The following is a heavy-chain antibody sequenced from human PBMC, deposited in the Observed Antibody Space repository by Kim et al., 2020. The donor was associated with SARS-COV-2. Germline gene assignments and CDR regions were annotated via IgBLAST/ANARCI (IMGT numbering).Heavy chain of an antibody. V-gene: IGHV3-21*01. Sequence: GGSLRLSCAASGFTFTSFSMTWVRQAPGKGLEWVSPISSSRSYIYYEDSVKGRFTISRDNAKNSLYLQMNSLRAEDTAVYYCARGPRVYSDGYVYYWGQGTLDTVCS. CDR1: GFTFTSFS. J-gene: IGHJ4*02. CDR2: ISSSRSYI. D-gene: IGHD5-18*01. CDR3: ARGPRVYSDGYVYY.